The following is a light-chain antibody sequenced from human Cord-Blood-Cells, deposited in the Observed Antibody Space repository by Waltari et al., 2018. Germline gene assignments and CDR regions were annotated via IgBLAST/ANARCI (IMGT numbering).Light chain of an antibody. CDR3: SSYTSSSTV. CDR2: DVS. Sequence: QSALTQPASVSGSPGQSITISCTGTSSDVGGYNSFSWYQQHPGKAPKLMIYDVSKRPSGVSNRFSGSKSGNTASLTISGLQAEDEADYYCSSYTSSSTVFGGGTKLTVL. J-gene: IGLJ3*02. V-gene: IGLV2-14*01. CDR1: SSDVGGYNS.